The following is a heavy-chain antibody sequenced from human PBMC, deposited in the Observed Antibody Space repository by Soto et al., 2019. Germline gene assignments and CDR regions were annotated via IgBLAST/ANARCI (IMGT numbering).Heavy chain of an antibody. CDR1: GGSISSGGYY. Sequence: QVQLQESGPGLVKPSQTLSLTCTVSGGSISSGGYYWSWIRQHPGKGLEWIGYIYYSGSTYYNPSLKSRVTISVDTSKNQFSLKLSSVTAADTAVCYCARGIVGARQIDYWGQGTLVTVSS. CDR2: IYYSGST. J-gene: IGHJ4*02. CDR3: ARGIVGARQIDY. D-gene: IGHD1-26*01. V-gene: IGHV4-31*03.